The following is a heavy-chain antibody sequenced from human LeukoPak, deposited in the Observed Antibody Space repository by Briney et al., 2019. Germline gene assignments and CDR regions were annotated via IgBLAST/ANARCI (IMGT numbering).Heavy chain of an antibody. CDR3: AKDLSALTDSSGYYYGEFDY. CDR2: ISYDGSNK. D-gene: IGHD3-22*01. V-gene: IGHV3-30*18. CDR1: GFTFSSYG. Sequence: GGSLRLSCAASGFTFSSYGMHWVRQAPGKGLEWVAVISYDGSNKYYADSVKGRFTISRDNSKNTLYLQMNSLRAEDTAVYYCAKDLSALTDSSGYYYGEFDYWGQGTLVTVSS. J-gene: IGHJ4*02.